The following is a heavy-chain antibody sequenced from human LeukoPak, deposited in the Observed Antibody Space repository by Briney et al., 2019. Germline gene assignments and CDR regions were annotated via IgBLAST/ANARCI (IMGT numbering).Heavy chain of an antibody. J-gene: IGHJ5*02. D-gene: IGHD5-24*01. CDR3: ARGISRWLFNWFDP. V-gene: IGHV1-8*01. CDR2: MNPNSGNT. CDR1: GYTFTSYD. Sequence: ASVKVSCKASGYTFTSYDINWVRQAPGQGLEWMGWMNPNSGNTGYAQKFQGRVTMTRNTSISTAYMELSSLRSEDTAVYYCARGISRWLFNWFDPWGQGTLVTVSS.